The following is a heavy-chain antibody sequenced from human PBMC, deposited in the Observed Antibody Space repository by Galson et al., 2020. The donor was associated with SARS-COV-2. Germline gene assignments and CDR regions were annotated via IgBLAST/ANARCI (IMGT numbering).Heavy chain of an antibody. CDR2: FDPEDGET. D-gene: IGHD3-10*01. V-gene: IGHV1-24*01. CDR1: GYTLTELS. Sequence: DSVKVSCKVSGYTLTELSMHWVRQAPGKGLEWMGGFDPEDGETIYAQKFQGRVTMTEDTSTDTAYMELSSLRSEDTAVYYCATLRGNYYGSGSYYKAEYYGMDVWGQGTTVTVSS. CDR3: ATLRGNYYGSGSYYKAEYYGMDV. J-gene: IGHJ6*02.